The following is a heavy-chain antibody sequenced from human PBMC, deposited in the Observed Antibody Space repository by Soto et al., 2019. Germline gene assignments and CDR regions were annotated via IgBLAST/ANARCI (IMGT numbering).Heavy chain of an antibody. Sequence: ASVKVSCKASGYTFTSYGISWGRQAPGQGLEWMGWISAYNGNTNYAQKLQGRVTMTTDTSTSTAYMELRSLRSDDTAVYYCAREPGYSSGWSGEVADYWGQGTLVTVSS. CDR2: ISAYNGNT. V-gene: IGHV1-18*01. D-gene: IGHD6-19*01. CDR3: AREPGYSSGWSGEVADY. CDR1: GYTFTSYG. J-gene: IGHJ4*02.